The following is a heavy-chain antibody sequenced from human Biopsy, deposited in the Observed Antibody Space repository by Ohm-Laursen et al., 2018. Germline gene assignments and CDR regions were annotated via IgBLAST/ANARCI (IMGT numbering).Heavy chain of an antibody. CDR2: ICDSGTS. CDR3: ARRGSGGRSFDH. V-gene: IGHV4-59*08. Sequence: GTLSLTCAVSGGSISSFYWTWIRQPPGKGQEWIGDICDSGTSNYKHSLKIRVIISMDTSKNQFSLNLSSVTAAATAVYYCARRGSGGRSFDHWGQGTLVTVSS. CDR1: GGSISSFY. J-gene: IGHJ4*02. D-gene: IGHD2-15*01.